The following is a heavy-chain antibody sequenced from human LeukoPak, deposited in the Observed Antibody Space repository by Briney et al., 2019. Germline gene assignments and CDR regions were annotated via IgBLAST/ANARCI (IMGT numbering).Heavy chain of an antibody. CDR2: IYYSGST. Sequence: SETLSLTCTVSGGSISSSSYYWGWIRQPPGKGLEWIGSIYYSGSTYYNPSLKSRVTISVDTSKNQFSLKLSSVTAADTAVYYCARVLRYCSGGSCYAQSGYFDYWGQGTLVTVSS. V-gene: IGHV4-39*07. J-gene: IGHJ4*02. D-gene: IGHD2-15*01. CDR1: GGSISSSSYY. CDR3: ARVLRYCSGGSCYAQSGYFDY.